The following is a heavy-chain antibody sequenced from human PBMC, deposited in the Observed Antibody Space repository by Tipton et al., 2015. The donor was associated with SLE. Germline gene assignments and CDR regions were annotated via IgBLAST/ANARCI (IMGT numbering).Heavy chain of an antibody. D-gene: IGHD6-19*01. CDR3: ARHGSSGWYGWFDY. V-gene: IGHV4-4*07. CDR2: IYTSGST. Sequence: TLSLTCTVSGGSISSYYWSWIRQPAGKGLEWIGRIYTSGSTNYNPSLKSRVTISVDTSKNQFSLRLTSVTAADTAVYYCARHGSSGWYGWFDYWGQGTLVTVSS. J-gene: IGHJ4*02. CDR1: GGSISSYY.